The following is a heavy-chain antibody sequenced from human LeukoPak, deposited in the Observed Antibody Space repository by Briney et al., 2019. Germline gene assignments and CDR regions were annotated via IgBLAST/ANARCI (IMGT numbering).Heavy chain of an antibody. D-gene: IGHD3-3*01. CDR2: INSDGSST. Sequence: PGGSLRLSCAASGFTFSSYWMHWVRQAPGKGLVWVSRINSDGSSTSYADSVKGRFTISRDNSKNTLYLQMNSLRAEDTAVYYCAKIGGGDFWIDYFDYWGQGTLVTVSS. J-gene: IGHJ4*02. CDR1: GFTFSSYW. V-gene: IGHV3-74*01. CDR3: AKIGGGDFWIDYFDY.